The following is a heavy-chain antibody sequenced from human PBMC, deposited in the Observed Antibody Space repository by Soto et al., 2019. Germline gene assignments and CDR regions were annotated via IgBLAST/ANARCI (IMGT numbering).Heavy chain of an antibody. Sequence: PSETLSLTCAVYGGSFSGYFWSWIRQPPGKGPEWIGEITHSGSTNNNPSLKSRVTISVDTSKDQFSLKLSSVTAADTAVYFCARGRYDVLTGAKPFDYWGHGTLVTVSS. V-gene: IGHV4-34*01. CDR3: ARGRYDVLTGAKPFDY. CDR2: ITHSGST. CDR1: GGSFSGYF. J-gene: IGHJ4*01. D-gene: IGHD3-9*01.